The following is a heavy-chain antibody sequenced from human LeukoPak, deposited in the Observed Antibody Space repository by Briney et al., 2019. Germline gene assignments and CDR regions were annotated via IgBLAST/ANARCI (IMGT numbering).Heavy chain of an antibody. Sequence: ASVTVSCKAFGYTFGTSSISWVRQAPGQRLEWMGWISPNNGNTHYAQGFQGRVTMTTDTSRSTAYMELRSLRSDDTAVYYCTRVRNSNNWWGAFDIWGQGTMVTVSS. CDR1: GYTFGTSS. J-gene: IGHJ3*02. CDR2: ISPNNGNT. D-gene: IGHD1-1*01. CDR3: TRVRNSNNWWGAFDI. V-gene: IGHV1-18*01.